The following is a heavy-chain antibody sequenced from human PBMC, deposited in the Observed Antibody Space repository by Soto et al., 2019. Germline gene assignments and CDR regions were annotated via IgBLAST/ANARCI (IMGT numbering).Heavy chain of an antibody. J-gene: IGHJ3*01. Sequence: SETLSLTCTVSGGSISSYYWSWIRQPPGKGLEWIGYIYYSGSTNYNPSLKGRVTISVDTSKNQFSLKLSSVTAADTAVYYCARVWGGAFDFWGQGTMVTVSS. CDR2: IYYSGST. CDR1: GGSISSYY. V-gene: IGHV4-59*01. D-gene: IGHD3-10*01. CDR3: ARVWGGAFDF.